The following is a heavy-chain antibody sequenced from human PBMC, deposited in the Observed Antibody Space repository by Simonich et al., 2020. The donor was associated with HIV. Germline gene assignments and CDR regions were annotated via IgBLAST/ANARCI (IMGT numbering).Heavy chain of an antibody. CDR1: GGSFSGYY. V-gene: IGHV4-34*01. D-gene: IGHD2-15*01. CDR2: INHSGST. CDR3: ARGRGAGSY. Sequence: QVQLQQWGAGLLKPSETLYLTCAVYGGSFSGYYWSWIRQPPGKGLGRIGEINHSGSTNYNPSLKSRVTISVDTAKNQFSLKLSSVTAADTAVYYCARGRGAGSYWGQGTLVTVSS. J-gene: IGHJ4*02.